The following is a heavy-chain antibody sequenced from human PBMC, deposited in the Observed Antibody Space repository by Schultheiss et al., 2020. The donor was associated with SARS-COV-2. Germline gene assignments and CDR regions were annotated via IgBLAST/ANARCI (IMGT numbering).Heavy chain of an antibody. CDR3: AGATRVARLCCVRGCSFDF. Sequence: SETLSLTCTVSSGSLSPNYWTWFRQPPGKGLEWIGYSTYTGSPSYNPSLKSRVTFSLDTSKKQFSLKLGSVTAADTAVYFCAGATRVARLCCVRGCSFDFWGRGALVTVSS. CDR2: STYTGSP. D-gene: IGHD3-16*01. J-gene: IGHJ4*02. V-gene: IGHV4-59*01. CDR1: SGSLSPNY.